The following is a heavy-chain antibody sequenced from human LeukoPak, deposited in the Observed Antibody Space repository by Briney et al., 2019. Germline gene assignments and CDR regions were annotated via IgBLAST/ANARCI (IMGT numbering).Heavy chain of an antibody. J-gene: IGHJ4*02. CDR1: GYTFTGYY. Sequence: ASVKVSCKASGYTFTGYYMHWVRQAPGQGPVWMGWINPNSGGTNYAQKFQGRVTMTRDTSISTAYMELSRLRSDDTAMYYCARAYSSSGASFDYWGQGTLVTVSS. V-gene: IGHV1-2*02. D-gene: IGHD6-13*01. CDR3: ARAYSSSGASFDY. CDR2: INPNSGGT.